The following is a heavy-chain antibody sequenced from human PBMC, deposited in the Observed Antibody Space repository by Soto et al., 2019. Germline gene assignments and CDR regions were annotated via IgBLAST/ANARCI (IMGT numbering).Heavy chain of an antibody. CDR1: GYTFNAYA. V-gene: IGHV1-18*01. D-gene: IGHD3-16*01. CDR2: ISAYNGDT. Sequence: ASVKVSCKASGYTFNAYAINWVRQAPGQGLEWMGWISAYNGDTNYAQKFQGRVTMTTDTSTTTVYMELRSLRSDDTAVYYCARDWGPHYMDVWGKGTTVTVSS. CDR3: ARDWGPHYMDV. J-gene: IGHJ6*03.